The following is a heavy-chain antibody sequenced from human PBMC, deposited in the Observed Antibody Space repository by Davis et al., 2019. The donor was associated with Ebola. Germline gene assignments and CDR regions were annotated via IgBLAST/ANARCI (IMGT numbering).Heavy chain of an antibody. CDR2: IKQDGNKK. D-gene: IGHD6-19*01. Sequence: GESLKISCAASGFTFSSHWMSWVRQAPGKGLEWVANIKQDGNKKYYVDSVKGRFTISRDNAKNSVFLEMNSLRGEDTAVYFCARDQGYIAVASTVGMDVWGRGTTVTVSS. CDR1: GFTFSSHW. CDR3: ARDQGYIAVASTVGMDV. J-gene: IGHJ6*02. V-gene: IGHV3-7*03.